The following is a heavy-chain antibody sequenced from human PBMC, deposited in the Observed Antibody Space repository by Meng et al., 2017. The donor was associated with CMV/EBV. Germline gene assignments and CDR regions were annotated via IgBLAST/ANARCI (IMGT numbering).Heavy chain of an antibody. Sequence: SVKVSCKASGGTFSSYAISWVRQAPGQGLEWMGGIIPIFGTANYAQKFQGRVTITTDESTSTAYMELSSLRSEDTAVYYCARGLRGSYPLDYWGQGTLVTVSS. CDR2: IIPIFGTA. CDR3: ARGLRGSYPLDY. V-gene: IGHV1-69*05. J-gene: IGHJ4*02. D-gene: IGHD1-26*01. CDR1: GGTFSSYA.